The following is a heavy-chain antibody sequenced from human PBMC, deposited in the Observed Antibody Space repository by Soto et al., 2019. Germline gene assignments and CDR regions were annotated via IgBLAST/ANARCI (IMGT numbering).Heavy chain of an antibody. V-gene: IGHV1-3*01. Sequence: ASVKVSCKASGYTFTSYAMHWVRQAPGQRLERMGWINAGNGNTKYSQKFQGRVTITRDTSASTAYMELSSLRSEDTAVYYCARDDIVVVPAAVNWFDPWGQGTQVTVSS. D-gene: IGHD2-2*01. CDR3: ARDDIVVVPAAVNWFDP. CDR1: GYTFTSYA. CDR2: INAGNGNT. J-gene: IGHJ5*02.